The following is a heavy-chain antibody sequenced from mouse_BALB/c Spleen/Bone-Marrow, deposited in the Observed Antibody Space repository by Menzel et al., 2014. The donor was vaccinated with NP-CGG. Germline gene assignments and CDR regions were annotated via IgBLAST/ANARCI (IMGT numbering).Heavy chain of an antibody. D-gene: IGHD2-3*01. J-gene: IGHJ4*01. CDR3: ARWLLPYYAMDY. CDR1: GYTFTNYY. Sequence: QVQLQQSGPELVKPGASVRISCKASGYTFTNYYIHWVKQRPGQGPEWIGWIYPVNVHANFNEKFRGKATLTADKSSSTAYMQLSSLTSEDSAVYFCARWLLPYYAMDYWGQETSVTVSS. V-gene: IGHV1S56*01. CDR2: IYPVNVHA.